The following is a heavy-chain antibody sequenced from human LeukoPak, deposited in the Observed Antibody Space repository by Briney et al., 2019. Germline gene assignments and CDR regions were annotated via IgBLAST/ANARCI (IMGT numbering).Heavy chain of an antibody. CDR1: GGSISSYY. V-gene: IGHV4-4*07. CDR2: IYTSGST. CDR3: ARGRGVRYFDWYNPGYYFDY. D-gene: IGHD3-9*01. J-gene: IGHJ4*02. Sequence: PSETLSLTCTVSGGSISSYYWSWIRQPAGKGLEWIGRIYTSGSTNYNPSLKSRVTISVDTSKTQFSLSLRSLIAADTAVYYCARGRGVRYFDWYNPGYYFDYWGQGTLVTVSS.